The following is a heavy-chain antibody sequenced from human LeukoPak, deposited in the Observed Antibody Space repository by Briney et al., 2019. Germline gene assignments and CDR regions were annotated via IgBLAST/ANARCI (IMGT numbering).Heavy chain of an antibody. V-gene: IGHV3-30*18. D-gene: IGHD5-12*01. CDR3: AKDRAATMPLDY. CDR2: ISYDGSNK. J-gene: IGHJ4*02. CDR1: GFTFSSYG. Sequence: AGGSLRLSCAASGFTFSSYGMHWVRQAPGKGLEWVAVISYDGSNKYYADSVKGRFTISRDNSKNTLYLQMNSLRAEDTAVYYCAKDRAATMPLDYWGQGTLVTVSS.